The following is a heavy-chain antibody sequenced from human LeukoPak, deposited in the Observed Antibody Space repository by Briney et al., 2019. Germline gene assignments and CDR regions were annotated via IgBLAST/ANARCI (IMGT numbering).Heavy chain of an antibody. D-gene: IGHD3-10*01. Sequence: GGSLRLSCAASGFTFSGSAMHWVRQASGKGLEWVGRIRSKANSYATAYAASVKGRFTISRDDSKNTAYLQMNSLKTEDTAVYYCTRRDYYGSGSYYNDYWGQGTLVTVSS. J-gene: IGHJ4*02. CDR3: TRRDYYGSGSYYNDY. V-gene: IGHV3-73*01. CDR2: IRSKANSYAT. CDR1: GFTFSGSA.